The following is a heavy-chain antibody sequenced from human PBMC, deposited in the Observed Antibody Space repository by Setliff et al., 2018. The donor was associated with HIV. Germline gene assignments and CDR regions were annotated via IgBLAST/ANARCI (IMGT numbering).Heavy chain of an antibody. CDR2: MNPNSGNT. CDR3: VSRSRHMVRGYYFDY. V-gene: IGHV1-8*02. CDR1: GYTFTSYA. D-gene: IGHD3-10*01. Sequence: ASVKVSCKASGYTFTSYAMHWVRQATGQGLEWMGWMNPNSGNTGYAQKFQGRVTMTRNTSISTAYMELSSLRSDDTAVYYCVSRSRHMVRGYYFDYWGQGALVTVSS. J-gene: IGHJ4*02.